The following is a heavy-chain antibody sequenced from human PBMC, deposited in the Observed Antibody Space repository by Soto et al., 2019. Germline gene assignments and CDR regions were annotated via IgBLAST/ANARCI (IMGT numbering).Heavy chain of an antibody. V-gene: IGHV3-23*01. J-gene: IGHJ4*02. CDR2: ISGSGGTI. D-gene: IGHD3-10*01. CDR1: GFTFSSYA. Sequence: PGGSLRLSCTASGFTFSSYAMNWVRQAPGKGLEWVSAISGSGGTIWYADSVKGRFSISRDNSQNTLYLQMNSLRAEDTAVYYCAKDQVPMVRAATSDYWGQGTLVTVSS. CDR3: AKDQVPMVRAATSDY.